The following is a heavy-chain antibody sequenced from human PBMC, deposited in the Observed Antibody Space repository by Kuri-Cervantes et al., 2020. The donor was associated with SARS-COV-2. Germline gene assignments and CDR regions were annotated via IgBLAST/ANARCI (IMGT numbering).Heavy chain of an antibody. CDR3: VRSFDH. CDR2: ISRNSNYI. Sequence: GGSLRLSCAASGFDFSLYNMNWVRQAPGKGLEWVSRISRNSNYIDYADSVKGRFIISRDSAKNSLDLQMNSLGPEDTAVYYCVRSFDHWGQGHLVTVSS. V-gene: IGHV3-21*01. J-gene: IGHJ4*02. CDR1: GFDFSLYN.